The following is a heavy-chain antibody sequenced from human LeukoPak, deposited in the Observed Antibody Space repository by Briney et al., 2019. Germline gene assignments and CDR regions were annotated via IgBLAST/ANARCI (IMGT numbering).Heavy chain of an antibody. D-gene: IGHD3-10*01. CDR3: ARDKYYGSGAYYNYYFDY. J-gene: IGHJ4*02. V-gene: IGHV3-53*01. CDR1: GFTVISNY. Sequence: SGGSLRLSCAASGFTVISNYMSWVRQAPGKGLEWVSVIYSGGTTYYADSVQGRFTISRDTSKNTVYLQMNSLRAEDTAVYYCARDKYYGSGAYYNYYFDYWGQGTLVTVSS. CDR2: IYSGGTT.